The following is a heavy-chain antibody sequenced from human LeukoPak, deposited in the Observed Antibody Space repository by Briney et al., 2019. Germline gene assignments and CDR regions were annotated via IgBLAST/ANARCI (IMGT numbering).Heavy chain of an antibody. CDR1: GFTVSSNY. D-gene: IGHD3-10*01. CDR2: IYSGGST. J-gene: IGHJ2*01. CDR3: ARDRWDYGPGFWYFDL. V-gene: IGHV3-53*01. Sequence: GGSLRLSCAASGFTVSSNYMSWVRQAPGKGLEWVSVIYSGGSTYYADSVKGRFTISRDNSKNTLYLQMNSLRAEDTAVYYCARDRWDYGPGFWYFDLWGRGTLVTVSS.